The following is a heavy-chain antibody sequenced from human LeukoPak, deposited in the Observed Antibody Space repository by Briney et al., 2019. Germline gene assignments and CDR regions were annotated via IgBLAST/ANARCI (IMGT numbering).Heavy chain of an antibody. D-gene: IGHD5-12*01. CDR2: IYSGGST. J-gene: IGHJ4*02. CDR1: GFTVSSNY. V-gene: IGHV3-66*02. CDR3: ARATDIVATAGDY. Sequence: GGSLRLSCAASGFTVSSNYMSWVRQAPGKGLEWVSVIYSGGSTYYADSVKGRFTISRDNSKNTLYLQMNSLRAEDTAVYYCARATDIVATAGDYWGQGTLVTVSS.